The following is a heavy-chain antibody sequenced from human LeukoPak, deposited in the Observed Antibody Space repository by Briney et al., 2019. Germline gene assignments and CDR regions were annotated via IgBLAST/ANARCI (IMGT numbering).Heavy chain of an antibody. J-gene: IGHJ6*03. Sequence: SETLSLTCAVYGGSFSGYYWSWIRQPPGKGLEWIGEINHSGSTNYNPSLKSRVTISVDTSKNQFSLKLSSVTAADTAVYYCARVSSTVTTTDYYYYYYMDVWGKGTTVTVSS. D-gene: IGHD4-11*01. V-gene: IGHV4-34*01. CDR1: GGSFSGYY. CDR3: ARVSSTVTTTDYYYYYYMDV. CDR2: INHSGST.